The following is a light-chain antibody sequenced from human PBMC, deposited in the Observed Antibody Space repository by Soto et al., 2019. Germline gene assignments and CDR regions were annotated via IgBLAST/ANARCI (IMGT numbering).Light chain of an antibody. V-gene: IGLV2-11*01. Sequence: QSALTQPRSVSGSPGQSVTISCTGTSSDVGGYNYVSWYQHHPGKAPKLMIYDVSERPSGVPDRFSGSKSGNTASLTISGLQAEDEADYYCCSYAGSYTFYGFGTGTKVTVL. CDR1: SSDVGGYNY. CDR2: DVS. J-gene: IGLJ1*01. CDR3: CSYAGSYTFYG.